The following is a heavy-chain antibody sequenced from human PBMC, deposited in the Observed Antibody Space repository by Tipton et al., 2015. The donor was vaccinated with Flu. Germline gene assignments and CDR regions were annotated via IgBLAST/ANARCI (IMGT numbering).Heavy chain of an antibody. D-gene: IGHD2-15*01. CDR3: ARQMLSIPDGDRFYSYTGMDV. Sequence: GLVKPSEALSLTCIVSGFSISNGYNWGWIRQPPGKGLEWIGSVYLTGTTFYNPSLRRRVIISVDTSNNQFSLTLTSVTAADTATYYCARQMLSIPDGDRFYSYTGMDVWGQGTTVFVSS. CDR1: GFSISNGYN. V-gene: IGHV4-38-2*02. CDR2: VYLTGTT. J-gene: IGHJ6*02.